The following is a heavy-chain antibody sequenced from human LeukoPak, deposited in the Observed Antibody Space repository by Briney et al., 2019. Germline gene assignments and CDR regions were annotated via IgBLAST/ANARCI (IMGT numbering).Heavy chain of an antibody. CDR1: GGSISSGGSS. Sequence: SQTLSLTCAVSGGSISSGGSSWSWIRQPPGKGLEWIGYIYHSGSTYYNPSLKSRVTISVDRSKNQFSLKLSSVTAADTAVYYCARDHRTKYYFDYWGQGTLVTVSS. D-gene: IGHD2-8*01. J-gene: IGHJ4*02. CDR2: IYHSGST. CDR3: ARDHRTKYYFDY. V-gene: IGHV4-30-2*01.